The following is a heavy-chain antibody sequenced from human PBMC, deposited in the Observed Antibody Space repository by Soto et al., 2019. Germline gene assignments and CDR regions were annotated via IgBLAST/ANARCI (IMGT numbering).Heavy chain of an antibody. D-gene: IGHD2-2*01. CDR1: GGSISHHY. J-gene: IGHJ6*03. CDR3: ARGKSVVVPAAKRYYYMDV. CDR2: INHSGST. Sequence: SETLCVTSTVSGGSISHHYGSWIRQPPGKGLEWIGEINHSGSTNYNPSLKSRVTISVDTSKNQFSLKLSSVTAADTAVYYCARGKSVVVPAAKRYYYMDVWGKGTTVTVSS. V-gene: IGHV4-59*11.